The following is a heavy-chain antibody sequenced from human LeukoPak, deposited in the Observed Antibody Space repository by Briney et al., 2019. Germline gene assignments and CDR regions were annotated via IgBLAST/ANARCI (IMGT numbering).Heavy chain of an antibody. Sequence: GGSLRLSCAASGFTFSSYAMSWVRQAPGKGLEWVSAISGSGGSTYYADSVKGRFTISRDNSKNTLYLQMNSLRADDTAIYYCAKDVSENYKGRYFDLWGRGTLVTVSS. CDR3: AKDVSENYKGRYFDL. CDR2: ISGSGGST. CDR1: GFTFSSYA. J-gene: IGHJ2*01. V-gene: IGHV3-23*01. D-gene: IGHD5-24*01.